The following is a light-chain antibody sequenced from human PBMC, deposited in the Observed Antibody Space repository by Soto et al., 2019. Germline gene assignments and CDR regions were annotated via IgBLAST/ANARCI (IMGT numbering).Light chain of an antibody. CDR1: QSVFNY. CDR3: QQRSKWPWT. J-gene: IGKJ1*01. V-gene: IGKV3-11*01. CDR2: DTS. Sequence: EVVLTQSPATLSLSPGERATLSCRASQSVFNYLAWYQQKPGQAPRLLIYDTSNKATGVPARFSGSGSGTDFTLTISSLEPEDFAVYYCQQRSKWPWTLGQGTKVEIQ.